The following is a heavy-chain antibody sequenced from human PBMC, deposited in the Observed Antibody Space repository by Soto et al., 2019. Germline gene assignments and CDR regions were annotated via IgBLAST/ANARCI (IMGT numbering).Heavy chain of an antibody. CDR3: ARDARTIFGVVTYDY. J-gene: IGHJ4*02. Sequence: GESLKISCKGSGYSFTSYWIGWVRQMPGKGLEWMGIIYPGDSDTRYSPSFQGQVTISADKSISTAYLQWSSLKASDTAMYYCARDARTIFGVVTYDYWGQGTLVTVSS. D-gene: IGHD3-3*01. CDR1: GYSFTSYW. CDR2: IYPGDSDT. V-gene: IGHV5-51*01.